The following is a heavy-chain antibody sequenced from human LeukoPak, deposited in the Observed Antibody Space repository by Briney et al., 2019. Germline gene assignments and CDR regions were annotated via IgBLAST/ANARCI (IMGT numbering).Heavy chain of an antibody. CDR2: IKQDGSEK. V-gene: IGHV3-7*01. Sequence: PGGSLRLSCAVSGFTFSNFWMTWVRQAPGKGLEWVANIKQDGSEKYYVDSVKGRFTISRDNAKNSLYLQMNSLRAEDTAVYYCAKAATVTPAYFDYWGQGTLVTVSS. D-gene: IGHD4-17*01. J-gene: IGHJ4*02. CDR3: AKAATVTPAYFDY. CDR1: GFTFSNFW.